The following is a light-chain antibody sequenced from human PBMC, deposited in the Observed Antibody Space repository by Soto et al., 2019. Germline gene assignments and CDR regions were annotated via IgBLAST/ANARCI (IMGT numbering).Light chain of an antibody. CDR3: QHYGSSPPYT. J-gene: IGKJ2*01. V-gene: IGKV3-20*01. CDR1: RSVSSSY. Sequence: IVLTQSPDTLSLSPGERATLYCRASRSVSSSYLAWYQHKAGQAPRLLISGASNRATDIPDRFSGSESGKDFTLPIRRLEPEDFAVYYCQHYGSSPPYTFGQGTKLEIK. CDR2: GAS.